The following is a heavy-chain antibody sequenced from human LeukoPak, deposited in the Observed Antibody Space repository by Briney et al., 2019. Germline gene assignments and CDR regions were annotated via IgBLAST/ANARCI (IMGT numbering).Heavy chain of an antibody. V-gene: IGHV1-2*02. CDR2: INPNSGGT. CDR1: GYTFTGYY. CDR3: ARDGDIVATADY. Sequence: ASVKVSCKASGYTFTGYYMHWVRQAPGQGLEGMGWINPNSGGTNYAQKFQGRVTMTRDTSISTAYMELSRLRSDDTAVYYCARDGDIVATADYWGQGTLVTVSS. J-gene: IGHJ4*02. D-gene: IGHD5-12*01.